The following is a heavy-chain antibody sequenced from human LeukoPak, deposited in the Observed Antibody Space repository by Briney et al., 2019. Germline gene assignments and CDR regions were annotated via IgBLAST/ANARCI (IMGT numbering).Heavy chain of an antibody. CDR1: GGTFSSYA. CDR3: ARDHLYYDILTGQNWFDP. CDR2: IIPIFGTA. D-gene: IGHD3-9*01. J-gene: IGHJ5*02. V-gene: IGHV1-69*13. Sequence: GASVTVSCKASGGTFSSYAISWVRQAPGQGLEWMGGIIPIFGTANYAQKFQGRVTITADESTSTAYMELSSLRSEDTAVYYCARDHLYYDILTGQNWFDPWGQGTLVTVSS.